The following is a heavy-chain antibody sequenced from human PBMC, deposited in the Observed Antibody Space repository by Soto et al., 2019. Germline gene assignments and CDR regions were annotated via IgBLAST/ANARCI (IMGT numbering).Heavy chain of an antibody. Sequence: AASVKVSCKASGGTFSSYAISWVRQAPGQGLEWMGGIIPIFGTANYAQKFQGRVTITADESTSTAYMELSSLRSEDTAVYYCARGRYYDSSGPSLNFDYWGQGTLVTVSS. CDR2: IIPIFGTA. CDR1: GGTFSSYA. J-gene: IGHJ4*02. D-gene: IGHD3-22*01. CDR3: ARGRYYDSSGPSLNFDY. V-gene: IGHV1-69*13.